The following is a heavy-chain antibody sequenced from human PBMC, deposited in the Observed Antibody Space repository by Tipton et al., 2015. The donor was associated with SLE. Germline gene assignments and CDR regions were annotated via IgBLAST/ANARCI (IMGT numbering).Heavy chain of an antibody. J-gene: IGHJ4*02. CDR2: ISSSSSYI. CDR3: ARVPRPDSSGSPLGY. Sequence: SLRLSCAASGFTFSSYSMNWVRQAPGKGLEWVSSISSSSSYIYYADSVKGRFTISRDNAKNSLYLQMNSLRAEDTAVYYCARVPRPDSSGSPLGYWGRGTLVTVSS. CDR1: GFTFSSYS. D-gene: IGHD3-22*01. V-gene: IGHV3-21*01.